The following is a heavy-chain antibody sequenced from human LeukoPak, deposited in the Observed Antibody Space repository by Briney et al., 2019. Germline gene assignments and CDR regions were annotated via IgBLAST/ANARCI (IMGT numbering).Heavy chain of an antibody. CDR1: GYTLTELS. Sequence: ASVKVSCKVSGYTLTELSMHWVRQAPGKGLEWMGGFDPEDGETIYAQKFQDRVTMTEDTSTDTAYMELSSLRSEDTAVYYCATSNYGDVRGPRFDYWGQGTLVTVSS. J-gene: IGHJ4*02. D-gene: IGHD4-17*01. CDR2: FDPEDGET. CDR3: ATSNYGDVRGPRFDY. V-gene: IGHV1-24*01.